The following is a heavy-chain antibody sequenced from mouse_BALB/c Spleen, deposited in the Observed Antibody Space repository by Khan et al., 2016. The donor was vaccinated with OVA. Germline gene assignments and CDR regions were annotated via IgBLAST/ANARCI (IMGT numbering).Heavy chain of an antibody. Sequence: EVQLVESGGGLVKPGGSRKLSCAASGFTFSTYAMSWVRQTPEKRLEWVATISSDGDYTYYPDNVTGRFTISRDNAKNTLYLQMSSLRSEDTAMYYCARSPYGNFAYWGQGTLVTVSA. J-gene: IGHJ3*01. CDR2: ISSDGDYT. D-gene: IGHD2-1*01. CDR3: ARSPYGNFAY. V-gene: IGHV5-9-3*01. CDR1: GFTFSTYA.